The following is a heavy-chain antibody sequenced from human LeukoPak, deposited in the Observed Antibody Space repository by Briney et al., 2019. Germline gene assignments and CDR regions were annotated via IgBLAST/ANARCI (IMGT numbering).Heavy chain of an antibody. CDR2: IYSGGST. CDR3: ARDDRTYDFWSGYYAFDI. V-gene: IGHV3-66*01. J-gene: IGHJ3*02. CDR1: GFTVSSNY. D-gene: IGHD3-3*01. Sequence: GGSLRLSCAASGFTVSSNYMSWVRQAPGKGLEWVSVIYSGGSTYYADSVKGRFTISRDNSKNTLYLQMNSLRAEDTAVYYCARDDRTYDFWSGYYAFDIWGPGTKVIVSS.